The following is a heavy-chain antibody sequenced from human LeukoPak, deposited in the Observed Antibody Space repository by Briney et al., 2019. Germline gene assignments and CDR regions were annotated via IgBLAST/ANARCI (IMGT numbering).Heavy chain of an antibody. J-gene: IGHJ4*02. V-gene: IGHV3-30*02. CDR3: ARGSRYGDYPYYCDF. CDR1: GFTFGSYG. Sequence: PGGSLRLSCGASGFTFGSYGIHWVRQAPGNGLDWLAFVRYDGNNPYYSASVKGRFTISRDNSKNTVLLQMNNLRLEDAAVYYCARGSRYGDYPYYCDFWGQGTLVTVSS. D-gene: IGHD4-17*01. CDR2: VRYDGNNP.